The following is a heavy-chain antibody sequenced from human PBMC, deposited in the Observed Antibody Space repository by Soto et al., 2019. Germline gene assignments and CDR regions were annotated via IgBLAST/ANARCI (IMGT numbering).Heavy chain of an antibody. CDR3: ARSSYYDILTGRTDAFDI. CDR1: GYTFTSYA. Sequence: QVQLVQSGAEEKKPGASVKVSCKASGYTFTSYAMHWVRQAPGQRLEWMGWINAGNGNTKYSQKFQGRVTITRDTXAXTXXMELSSLRSEDTAVYYCARSSYYDILTGRTDAFDIWGQGTMVTVSS. V-gene: IGHV1-3*05. J-gene: IGHJ3*02. CDR2: INAGNGNT. D-gene: IGHD3-9*01.